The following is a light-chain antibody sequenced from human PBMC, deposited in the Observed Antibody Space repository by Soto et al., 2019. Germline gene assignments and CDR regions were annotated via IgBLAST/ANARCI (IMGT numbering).Light chain of an antibody. V-gene: IGKV1-5*03. CDR1: QSISSW. CDR2: KAS. J-gene: IGKJ1*01. Sequence: DIQLYQSPSTLSASVGDRVTITCRASQSISSWLAWYQQKPGRAPKLLIYKASSLESGVPSRFSGSGSGTEFTLTISSLQPDDFATYYCQQYNSQWTFGQGTIVDIK. CDR3: QQYNSQWT.